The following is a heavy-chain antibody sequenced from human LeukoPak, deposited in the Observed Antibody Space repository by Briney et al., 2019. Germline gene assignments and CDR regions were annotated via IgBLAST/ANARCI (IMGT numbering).Heavy chain of an antibody. D-gene: IGHD1-7*01. CDR1: GGSISSGSYY. CDR2: IYTSGST. Sequence: SQTLSLTYTVSGGSISSGSYYWSWIRQPAGKGLEWIGRIYTSGSTNYNPSLKSRVTISVDTSKNQFSLKLSSVTAADTAVYYCARGGTGTTGGLFSHYYYYYYYMDVWGKGTTVTVSS. CDR3: ARGGTGTTGGLFSHYYYYYYYMDV. V-gene: IGHV4-61*02. J-gene: IGHJ6*03.